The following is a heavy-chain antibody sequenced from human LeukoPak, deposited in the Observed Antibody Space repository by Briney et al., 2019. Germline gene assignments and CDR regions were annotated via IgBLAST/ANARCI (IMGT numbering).Heavy chain of an antibody. V-gene: IGHV3-74*01. CDR1: GFTFSSYR. D-gene: IGHD6-19*01. CDR3: AREYSSGWYKDY. Sequence: PGGSLRLSCAASGFTFSSYRMNWVRQAPGKGLVWVSRINTDGSSTSYADSVKGRFTISRDNAKNTLYLQMNSLRAEDTAVYYCAREYSSGWYKDYWGQGTLVTVSS. CDR2: INTDGSST. J-gene: IGHJ4*02.